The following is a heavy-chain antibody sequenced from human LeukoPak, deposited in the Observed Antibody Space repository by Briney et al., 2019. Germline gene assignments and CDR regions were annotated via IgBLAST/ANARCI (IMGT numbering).Heavy chain of an antibody. D-gene: IGHD2-2*01. J-gene: IGHJ3*02. Sequence: ASVKVSCKASGYTFTGYYMHWVRQAPGQGLEWMGWINPNSGGTNYAQKFQGRVTMTRDTSISTAYMELSRLRSDDTAVYYCARADCSSTSCREAFDIWGQGTMVTVSS. CDR3: ARADCSSTSCREAFDI. CDR1: GYTFTGYY. CDR2: INPNSGGT. V-gene: IGHV1-2*02.